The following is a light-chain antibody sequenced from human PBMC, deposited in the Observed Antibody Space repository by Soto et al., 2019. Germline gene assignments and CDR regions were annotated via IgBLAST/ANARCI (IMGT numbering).Light chain of an antibody. V-gene: IGLV2-14*03. CDR2: DDS. Sequence: QSALTQPASVSGSPGQSITISCTGTSSDVGGYNFVSWYQQHPGKAPKLMIYDDSNRPSGVSDRFSGSKSGNTASLTIFGLHAEDDADYYCSSYATRILEVFGTGTKVTVL. CDR1: SSDVGGYNF. J-gene: IGLJ1*01. CDR3: SSYATRILEV.